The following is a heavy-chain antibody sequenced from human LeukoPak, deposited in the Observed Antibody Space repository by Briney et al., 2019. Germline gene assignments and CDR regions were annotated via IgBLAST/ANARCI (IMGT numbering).Heavy chain of an antibody. D-gene: IGHD5-12*01. CDR3: TRILATPDY. Sequence: AGGSLRLSCAASGFTFNTYAMSWVRQAPGKGLEWVSVISGDGGSTFYADSVKGRFTISRDNSKNTLYLQMNSLRAEDTAVYYCTRILATPDYWGQGTLVTVSS. CDR1: GFTFNTYA. V-gene: IGHV3-23*01. J-gene: IGHJ4*02. CDR2: ISGDGGST.